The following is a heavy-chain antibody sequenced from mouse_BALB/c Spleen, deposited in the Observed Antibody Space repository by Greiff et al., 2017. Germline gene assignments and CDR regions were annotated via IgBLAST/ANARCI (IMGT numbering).Heavy chain of an antibody. CDR2: IDPFNGGT. V-gene: IGHV1S135*01. J-gene: IGHJ2*01. CDR1: GYSFTSYY. CDR3: AREDSWDVDFDY. D-gene: IGHD4-1*01. Sequence: EVHLVESGPELMKPGASVKISCKASGYSFTSYYMHWVKQSHGKSLEWIGYIDPFNGGTSYNQKFKGKATLTVDKSSSTAYMHLSSLTSEDSAVYYCAREDSWDVDFDYWGQGTTLTVSS.